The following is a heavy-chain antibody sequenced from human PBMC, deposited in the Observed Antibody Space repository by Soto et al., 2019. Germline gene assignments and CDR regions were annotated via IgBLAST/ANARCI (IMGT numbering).Heavy chain of an antibody. Sequence: QVQLVQSGAEVKKPGASVKVSCKASGYKFINHYIHLVRQAPGVGLEWMGIFNPNGGGTDYAQKFQGRVTMTTDTYASTVHMELSSLRSEDTAVYFCARDSSASATSYSFDYWGQGTLVTVSS. CDR1: GYKFINHY. D-gene: IGHD3-10*01. CDR2: FNPNGGGT. V-gene: IGHV1-46*01. CDR3: ARDSSASATSYSFDY. J-gene: IGHJ4*02.